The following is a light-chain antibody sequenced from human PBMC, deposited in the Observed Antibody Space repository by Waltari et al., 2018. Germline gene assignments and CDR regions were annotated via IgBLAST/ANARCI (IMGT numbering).Light chain of an antibody. Sequence: EIVLTQSPATLPLSPGERALVFCRASQCLNNYLAWYQKKTRQAPRLLIYDISNRVTGIPVRFGGNGSGTDFTLTISSLEPEDFAVYYCQQRAEWRRPTFGGGTKVE. CDR2: DIS. J-gene: IGKJ4*01. V-gene: IGKV3-11*01. CDR1: QCLNNY. CDR3: QQRAEWRRPT.